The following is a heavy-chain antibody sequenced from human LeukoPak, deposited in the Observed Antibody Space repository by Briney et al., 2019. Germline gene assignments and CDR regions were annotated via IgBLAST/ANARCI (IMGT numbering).Heavy chain of an antibody. J-gene: IGHJ4*02. CDR2: ISSSSSYI. V-gene: IGHV3-21*01. CDR3: ARDRGYSYGPFDY. Sequence: GGSLRLSCAASGFTFSTYSMNWVRQAPGKGLEWVSSISSSSSYIYYADSVKGRFTISRDNAKDSLYLQMNSLRAEDTAVYYCARDRGYSYGPFDYWGQGTLVTVSS. CDR1: GFTFSTYS. D-gene: IGHD5-18*01.